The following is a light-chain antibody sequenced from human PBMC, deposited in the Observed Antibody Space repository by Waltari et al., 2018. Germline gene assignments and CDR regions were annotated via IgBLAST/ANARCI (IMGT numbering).Light chain of an antibody. CDR3: SSYMDTTALEL. Sequence: QSALTQPASVSGSPGQSITISCTGTSSDIGSYNYVSWYQQHPGKAPKLIIFDVTNRPSGVSNRLSGSKSGNTASLIISGLQGEDEADYYCSSYMDTTALELFGGGTSLTVL. CDR2: DVT. CDR1: SSDIGSYNY. J-gene: IGLJ2*01. V-gene: IGLV2-14*03.